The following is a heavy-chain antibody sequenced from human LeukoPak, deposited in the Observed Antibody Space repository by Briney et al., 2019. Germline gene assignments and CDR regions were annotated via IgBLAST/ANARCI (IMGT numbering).Heavy chain of an antibody. V-gene: IGHV3-23*01. CDR3: AKDGSGYSYGYFDY. Sequence: GGSLRLSCAASGFTFNIYSMTWVRQAPGKGLEWVSTINNSGDKTYYADSVKGRLTISRDNSKNTLYLQMNSLRAEDTAVYYCAKDGSGYSYGYFDYWGQGTLVTVSS. D-gene: IGHD5-18*01. J-gene: IGHJ4*02. CDR1: GFTFNIYS. CDR2: INNSGDKT.